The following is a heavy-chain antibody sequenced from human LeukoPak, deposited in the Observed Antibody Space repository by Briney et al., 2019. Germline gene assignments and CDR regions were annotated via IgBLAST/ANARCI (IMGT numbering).Heavy chain of an antibody. J-gene: IGHJ4*02. Sequence: SETLSLTCTVSGDSITSDYWSWIRQPPGKGLEWIGYISYSGSTNYNPSLESRLTMSVDASNNQFSLELSSVTAADTAVYYCARDPTNTSGRYAHFDYWGQGTLVTVSS. D-gene: IGHD6-19*01. CDR2: ISYSGST. CDR1: GDSITSDY. V-gene: IGHV4-59*01. CDR3: ARDPTNTSGRYAHFDY.